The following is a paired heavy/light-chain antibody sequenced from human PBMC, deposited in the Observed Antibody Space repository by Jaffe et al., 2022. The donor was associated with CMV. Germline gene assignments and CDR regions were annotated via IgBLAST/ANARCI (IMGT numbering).Heavy chain of an antibody. Sequence: EVQLVESGGGLVQPGGSLRLSCAASGFTFSSYEMNWVRQAPGKGLEWVSYISSSGSTIYYADSVKGRFTISRDNAKNSLYLQMNSLRAEDTAVYYCARETYYYDSSGNDAFDIWGQGTMVTVSS. CDR3: ARETYYYDSSGNDAFDI. J-gene: IGHJ3*02. CDR2: ISSSGSTI. D-gene: IGHD3-22*01. V-gene: IGHV3-48*03. CDR1: GFTFSSYE.
Light chain of an antibody. CDR1: QSVSSN. Sequence: EIVMTQSPATLSVSPGERATLSCRASQSVSSNLAWYQQKPGQAPRLLIYGASTRATGIPARFSGSGSGTEFTLTISSLQSEDFAVYYCQQYNNWPPVYTFGQGTKLEIK. CDR2: GAS. V-gene: IGKV3-15*01. J-gene: IGKJ2*01. CDR3: QQYNNWPPVYT.